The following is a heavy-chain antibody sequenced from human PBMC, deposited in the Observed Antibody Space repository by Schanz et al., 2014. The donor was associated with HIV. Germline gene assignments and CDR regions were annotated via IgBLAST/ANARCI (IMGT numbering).Heavy chain of an antibody. CDR3: AKLGRLLGNFDD. CDR2: ISESGGRT. V-gene: IGHV3-23*04. Sequence: VQLVESGGGVAQPGRSLRLSCAASGFNFNNYAMTWVRQAPGKGLEWVSSISESGGRTYYADSVKGRFTISRDKSKNTLYLQMNSLRAEDTAVYYCAKLGRLLGNFDDWGQGTLVTVSS. J-gene: IGHJ4*02. D-gene: IGHD2-15*01. CDR1: GFNFNNYA.